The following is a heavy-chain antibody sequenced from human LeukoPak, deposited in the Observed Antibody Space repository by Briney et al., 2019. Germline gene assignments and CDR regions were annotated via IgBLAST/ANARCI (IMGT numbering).Heavy chain of an antibody. CDR3: VDFWSGP. J-gene: IGHJ5*02. Sequence: GGSLRLSCEASGSIFEDYAMHWVRQAPGKGLEWVSCISWDSGSIGYADSVRGRFTISRDNSKNTLYLQMNSLRAEDTAVYYCVDFWSGPWGQGTLVTVSS. V-gene: IGHV3-9*01. CDR1: GSIFEDYA. CDR2: ISWDSGSI. D-gene: IGHD3-3*01.